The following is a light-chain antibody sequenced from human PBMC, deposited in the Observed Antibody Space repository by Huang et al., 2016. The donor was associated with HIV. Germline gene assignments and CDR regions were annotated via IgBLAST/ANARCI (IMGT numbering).Light chain of an antibody. Sequence: EIVMTQSPATLSVSPGQRVTLPCRANRSVSTNLAWYQQRHGQAPRLIIYGSSTRAPGIPARFSGSGSGTDFSLTISSLQSEDFALYYCHQYNNWLLSFGGGTRV. V-gene: IGKV3-15*01. J-gene: IGKJ4*01. CDR2: GSS. CDR3: HQYNNWLLS. CDR1: RSVSTN.